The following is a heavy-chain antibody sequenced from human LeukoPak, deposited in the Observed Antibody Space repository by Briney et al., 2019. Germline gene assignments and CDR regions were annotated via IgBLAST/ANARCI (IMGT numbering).Heavy chain of an antibody. CDR1: GYTFTGYY. Sequence: ASVKVFCKASGYTFTGYYMHWVRQAPGQGLEWMGWISAYNGNTNYAQKLQGRVTMTTDTSTSTAYMELRSLRSDDTAVYYCARGPYLTTVDYWGQGTLVTVSS. D-gene: IGHD4-11*01. CDR2: ISAYNGNT. J-gene: IGHJ4*02. CDR3: ARGPYLTTVDY. V-gene: IGHV1-18*04.